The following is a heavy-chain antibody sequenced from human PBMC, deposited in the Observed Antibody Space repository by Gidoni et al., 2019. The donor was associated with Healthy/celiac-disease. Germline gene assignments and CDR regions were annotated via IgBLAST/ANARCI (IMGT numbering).Heavy chain of an antibody. Sequence: QITLKESGPTLVKPTQTLTLTCTFSGFSLSTSGVGVGWIRQPPGKALEWLALIYWDDDKRYSPSLKSRLTITKDTSKNQVVLTMTNMDPVDTATYYCAHINSSWYTDPLFDYWGQGTLVTVSS. CDR1: GFSLSTSGVG. V-gene: IGHV2-5*02. CDR3: AHINSSWYTDPLFDY. CDR2: IYWDDDK. D-gene: IGHD6-13*01. J-gene: IGHJ4*02.